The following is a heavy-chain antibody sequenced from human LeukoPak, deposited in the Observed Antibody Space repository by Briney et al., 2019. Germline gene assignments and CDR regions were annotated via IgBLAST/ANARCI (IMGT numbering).Heavy chain of an antibody. CDR1: RYSFDSYA. V-gene: IGHV3-23*01. Sequence: GESLKLSCEGSRYSFDSYAMTWVRQAPGKGLEWVSSINGGGDITYYAESVKGRFTVSRDNSKNTLFLQMNSLRAEDTAVFYCARRYGDSTGWFFDFWGQGSLVTVSS. CDR2: INGGGDIT. CDR3: ARRYGDSTGWFFDF. D-gene: IGHD6-13*01. J-gene: IGHJ4*02.